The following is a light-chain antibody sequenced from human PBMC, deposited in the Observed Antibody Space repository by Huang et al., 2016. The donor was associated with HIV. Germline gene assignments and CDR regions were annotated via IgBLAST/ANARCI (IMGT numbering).Light chain of an antibody. CDR2: GAS. V-gene: IGKV3D-15*01. J-gene: IGKJ5*01. CDR3: LQYSRWPPVT. CDR1: QSVTTN. Sequence: EMVMTQSPATLSASPGERATLSCRASQSVTTNLAWYQQKPGQGPRPLIYGASTRATGIPARFSGSGSGTEFTLTISSLQSEDFAVYYCLQYSRWPPVTFGQGTRLEI.